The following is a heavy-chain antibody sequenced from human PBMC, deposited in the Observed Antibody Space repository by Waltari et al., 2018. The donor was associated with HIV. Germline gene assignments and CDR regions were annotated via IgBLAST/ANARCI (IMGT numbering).Heavy chain of an antibody. Sequence: QVQLVQSGAEVKKPGASVKVSCKASGYIFTGYYIHWVRQAPGEGLEWMRCIHPVTRDTKIKEKFQGRCTMTMHPSVVSVYLDLRRLGSDDTAMYFCVRVVQVDPVQCSLNYYFGDSGQGTLVTVSS. D-gene: IGHD6-19*01. V-gene: IGHV1-2*02. J-gene: IGHJ4*02. CDR3: VRVVQVDPVQCSLNYYFGD. CDR1: GYIFTGYY. CDR2: IHPVTRDT.